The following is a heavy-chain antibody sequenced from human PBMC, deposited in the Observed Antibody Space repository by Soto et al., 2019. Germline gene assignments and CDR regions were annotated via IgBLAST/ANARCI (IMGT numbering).Heavy chain of an antibody. V-gene: IGHV3-7*03. D-gene: IGHD6-19*01. CDR3: VGGTGWLMDT. J-gene: IGHJ5*02. Sequence: GGSLRLSCAASGFSFSNYWMNWVRLAPGKGSEWVANIRKDGSEKIYVDSVEGRFTISRDNAKNSLFLQMNNLRADDTAMYYCVGGTGWLMDTWGQGTPVTSPQ. CDR2: IRKDGSEK. CDR1: GFSFSNYW.